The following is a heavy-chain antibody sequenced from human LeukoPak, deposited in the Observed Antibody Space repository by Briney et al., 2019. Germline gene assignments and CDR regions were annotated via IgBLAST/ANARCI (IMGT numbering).Heavy chain of an antibody. CDR1: GFKFDDYG. V-gene: IGHV3-20*04. J-gene: IGHJ5*02. D-gene: IGHD3-22*01. Sequence: GGSLRLSCAASGFKFDDYGMSWVRQAPGKGLEWVCDINWNGAWTGYADSVKGRFTISRDNAKDSLYLQMNSLRAEDTALYYCAGYYYDSSRGFDLWGQGTLVTVSA. CDR3: AGYYYDSSRGFDL. CDR2: INWNGAWT.